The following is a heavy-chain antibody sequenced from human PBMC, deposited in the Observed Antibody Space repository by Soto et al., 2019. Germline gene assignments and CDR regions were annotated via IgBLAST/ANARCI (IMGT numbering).Heavy chain of an antibody. CDR2: IDPSDSYT. J-gene: IGHJ4*02. CDR1: GYSFTIYW. Sequence: GESLKISYKGSGYSFTIYWISWVRQMPGKGLEWMGRIDPSDSYTNYSPSFQGHVTISADKSISTAYLQWSSLKASDTAMYYCASQGDYGDYYFDYWGQGTLVTVSS. CDR3: ASQGDYGDYYFDY. V-gene: IGHV5-10-1*01. D-gene: IGHD4-17*01.